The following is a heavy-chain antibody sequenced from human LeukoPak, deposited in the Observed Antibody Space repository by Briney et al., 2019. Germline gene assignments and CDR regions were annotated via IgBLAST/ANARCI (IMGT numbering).Heavy chain of an antibody. Sequence: ASVKVSCKASGYTFTGYYMHWVRQAPGQGLEWMGWISAYNGNTNYAQKLQGRVTMTTDTSTSTAYMELRSLRSDDTAVYYCARDISLGSGSYYSYDYWGQGTLVTVSS. J-gene: IGHJ4*02. V-gene: IGHV1-18*04. D-gene: IGHD1-26*01. CDR2: ISAYNGNT. CDR1: GYTFTGYY. CDR3: ARDISLGSGSYYSYDY.